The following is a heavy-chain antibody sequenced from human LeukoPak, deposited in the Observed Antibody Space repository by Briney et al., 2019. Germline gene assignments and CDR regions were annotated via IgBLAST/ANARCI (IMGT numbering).Heavy chain of an antibody. CDR2: MSVGGGNI. J-gene: IGHJ4*02. V-gene: IGHV3-23*01. CDR1: GLSFTASA. D-gene: IGHD3-22*01. CDR3: AKDRDSSGYYPVDY. Sequence: GGSLRLSCAASGLSFTASAMNWVRQAPGKGLEWVSGMSVGGGNIFYAGSVKGRFTISRDNSKNTLYLQMNSLRAEDTAVYYCAKDRDSSGYYPVDYWGQGTLVTVSS.